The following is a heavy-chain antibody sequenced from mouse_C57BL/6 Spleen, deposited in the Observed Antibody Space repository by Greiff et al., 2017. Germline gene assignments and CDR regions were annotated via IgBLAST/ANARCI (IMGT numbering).Heavy chain of an antibody. CDR1: GYAFSSSW. J-gene: IGHJ2*01. CDR2: IYPGGGDT. V-gene: IGHV1-82*01. CDR3: ARDDYFDY. Sequence: QVQLQQSGPELVKPGASVKISCKASGYAFSSSWMNWVKQRPGKGLEWIGRIYPGGGDTNYNGKFKGKATLTADKASSTAYMQLSSLTSEDSAVYFCARDDYFDYWGQGTTLTVSS. D-gene: IGHD2-3*01.